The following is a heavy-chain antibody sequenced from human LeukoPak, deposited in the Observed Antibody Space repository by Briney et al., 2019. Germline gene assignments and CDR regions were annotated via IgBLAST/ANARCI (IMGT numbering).Heavy chain of an antibody. CDR3: ARGRPEAHSGSYYMDYYYYMDV. CDR2: IYTSGST. J-gene: IGHJ6*03. V-gene: IGHV4-4*07. CDR1: GGSISSYY. Sequence: SSETLSLTCTVSGGSISSYYWSWIRQPAGKGLEWIGRIYTSGSTNYNASLKSRVTMSVDTSKNQFSLKLSSVTAADTAVYYYARGRPEAHSGSYYMDYYYYMDVWGRGTTVTVSS. D-gene: IGHD1-26*01.